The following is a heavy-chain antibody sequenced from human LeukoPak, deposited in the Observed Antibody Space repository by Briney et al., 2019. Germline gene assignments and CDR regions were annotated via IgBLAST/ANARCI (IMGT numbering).Heavy chain of an antibody. V-gene: IGHV1-46*01. CDR3: ARGGMVAAPGAPPDY. Sequence: GASVKVSCKASGYTFTSYGISWVRQAPGQGLEWMGIINPGADSRGYAQKFQGRVTMTRDTSTSTVYMELNSLRSEDTAVYSCARGGMVAAPGAPPDYWGQGTLVTVSS. D-gene: IGHD6-13*01. CDR2: INPGADSR. J-gene: IGHJ4*02. CDR1: GYTFTSYG.